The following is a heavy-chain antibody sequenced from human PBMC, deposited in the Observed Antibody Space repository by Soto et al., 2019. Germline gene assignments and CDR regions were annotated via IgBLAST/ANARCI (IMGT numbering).Heavy chain of an antibody. Sequence: QVQLVQSGAEVKKPGASVKVSCKASGYTFASYGISWVRQAPGQGLEWMGWISAYNGNTNNAQKLQGRVTMTTDTATSTAYKELRSLRSADTGVYYCAGDTYGSGAGYWGQVTLFTVSS. D-gene: IGHD3-10*01. V-gene: IGHV1-18*01. CDR2: ISAYNGNT. J-gene: IGHJ4*02. CDR1: GYTFASYG. CDR3: AGDTYGSGAGY.